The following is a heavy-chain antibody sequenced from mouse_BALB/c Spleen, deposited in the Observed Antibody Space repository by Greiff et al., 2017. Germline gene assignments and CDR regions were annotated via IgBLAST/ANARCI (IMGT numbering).Heavy chain of an antibody. V-gene: IGHV5-6*01. Sequence: EVQGVESGGDLVKPGGSLKLSCAASGFTFSSYGMSWVRQTPDKRLEWVATISSGGSYTYYPDSVKGRFTISRDNDKNTLYLQMSSLKSEDTAMYYCARQGGKGAMDYWGQGTSVTVSS. CDR3: ARQGGKGAMDY. J-gene: IGHJ4*01. CDR2: ISSGGSYT. CDR1: GFTFSSYG.